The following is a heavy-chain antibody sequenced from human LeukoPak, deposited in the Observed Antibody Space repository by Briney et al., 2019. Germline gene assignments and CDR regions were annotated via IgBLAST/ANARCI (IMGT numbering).Heavy chain of an antibody. V-gene: IGHV3-21*01. CDR2: ISSSSSYI. CDR3: ARVTIFGVENDDY. J-gene: IGHJ4*02. Sequence: GGSLRLSCAASGFTFSSYSMNWVRQAPGKGLEWVSSISSSSSYIYYADSVKGRFTISRDNAKNSLNLQMNSLRAEDTAVYYCARVTIFGVENDDYWGQGTLVTVSS. D-gene: IGHD3-3*01. CDR1: GFTFSSYS.